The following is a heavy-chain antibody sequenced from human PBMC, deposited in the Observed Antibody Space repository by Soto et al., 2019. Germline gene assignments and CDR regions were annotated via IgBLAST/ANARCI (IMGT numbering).Heavy chain of an antibody. Sequence: QVQLQESGPGLVKPSETLSLTCTVSGGSISSYYWSWIRQPPGKGLEWIGYIYYSGSTNYNPSLKSRVTIPVETSKNQFPLKLSPVTAADPPVYYCARVVRYSSSSPYYGMDAWAKGPRSPSP. CDR3: ARVVRYSSSSPYYGMDA. CDR1: GGSISSYY. J-gene: IGHJ6*02. CDR2: IYYSGST. V-gene: IGHV4-59*01. D-gene: IGHD6-6*01.